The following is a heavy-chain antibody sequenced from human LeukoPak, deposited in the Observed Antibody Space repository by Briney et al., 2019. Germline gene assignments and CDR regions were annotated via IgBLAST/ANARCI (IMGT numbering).Heavy chain of an antibody. CDR3: ATLKRGSIYGYFDF. CDR1: GGSITSHF. J-gene: IGHJ4*02. V-gene: IGHV4-59*11. Sequence: SETLSLTCTASGGSITSHFWSWIRQTPGKGLEWIAYLLDSVNTKDNPSLQSRLTLSADTSKNQFPLRLSSVTAADTAVYYCATLKRGSIYGYFDFWGQGIKVTVSS. CDR2: LLDSVNT. D-gene: IGHD5-18*01.